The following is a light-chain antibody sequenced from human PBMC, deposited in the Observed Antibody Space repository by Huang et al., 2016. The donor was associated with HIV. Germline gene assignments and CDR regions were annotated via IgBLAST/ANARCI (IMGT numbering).Light chain of an antibody. V-gene: IGKV1-5*03. CDR1: QSISSW. J-gene: IGKJ2*01. CDR2: KAS. CDR3: QQYNSYST. Sequence: DIQMTQSLSTLSASVGDRVTITCRASQSISSWLAWYQQKPGKAPKLLIYKASSLESGVPSSFSGSGSGTEFTLTISSLQPDDFATYYCQQYNSYSTFGQGTKLEIK.